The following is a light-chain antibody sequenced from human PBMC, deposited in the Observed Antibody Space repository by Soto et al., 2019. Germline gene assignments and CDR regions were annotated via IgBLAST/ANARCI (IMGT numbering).Light chain of an antibody. J-gene: IGKJ5*01. CDR3: QQYGSSPLT. Sequence: EIVLTQSPGTLSLSLGEGATLSCRASQSVSSSSLAWYQQKPGQAPRLLIYGASSRATGIPDRFRGSGSGTDFTLTSSRLEPEDFAVYYCQQYGSSPLTFGQGTRLEIK. CDR1: QSVSSSS. CDR2: GAS. V-gene: IGKV3-20*01.